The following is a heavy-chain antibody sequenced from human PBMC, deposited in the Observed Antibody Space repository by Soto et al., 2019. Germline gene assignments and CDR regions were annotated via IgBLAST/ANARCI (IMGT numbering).Heavy chain of an antibody. D-gene: IGHD3-16*01. J-gene: IGHJ4*02. CDR1: ADSIINYY. V-gene: IGHV4-59*01. Sequence: SETLSLSCSVPADSIINYYWSWVRQPPGKGLEWIAYVTYGGTTNFNASLKSRVTISFHASENRFSLRLRSVTAADTAVYYCASMPITVPYYFDNWGQGTLVTVSS. CDR2: VTYGGTT. CDR3: ASMPITVPYYFDN.